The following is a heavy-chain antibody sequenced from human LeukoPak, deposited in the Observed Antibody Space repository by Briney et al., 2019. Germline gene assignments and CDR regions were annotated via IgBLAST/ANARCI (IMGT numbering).Heavy chain of an antibody. CDR2: IRYDGSNK. J-gene: IGHJ4*02. CDR3: AKFEPDAIVVVPAANY. D-gene: IGHD2-2*01. V-gene: IGHV3-30*02. CDR1: GFTFSSYG. Sequence: PGGSLRLSCAASGFTFSSYGMHWVRQAPGKGLEWVAFIRYDGSNKYYADSVKGRFTISRDKSKNTPYLQMNSLRAEDTAVYYCAKFEPDAIVVVPAANYWGQGTLVTVSS.